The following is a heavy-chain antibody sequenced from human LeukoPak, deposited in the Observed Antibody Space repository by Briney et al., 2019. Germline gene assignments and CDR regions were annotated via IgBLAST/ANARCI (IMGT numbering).Heavy chain of an antibody. V-gene: IGHV4-34*01. Sequence: SETLSLTCAVYGGSFSGYYWSWIRQPPGKGLEWIGEINHSGSTNYNPSLKSRVTISVDTSKNQFSLKLSSVTAADTAVYYCARGYCSGGSCYGPSFVYYYYYGMDVWGQGTTVTVPS. CDR3: ARGYCSGGSCYGPSFVYYYYYGMDV. J-gene: IGHJ6*02. D-gene: IGHD2-15*01. CDR1: GGSFSGYY. CDR2: INHSGST.